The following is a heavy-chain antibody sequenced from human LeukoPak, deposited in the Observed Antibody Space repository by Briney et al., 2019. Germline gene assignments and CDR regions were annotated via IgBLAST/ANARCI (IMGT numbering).Heavy chain of an antibody. CDR3: AREGTDAFDI. CDR2: IGYNGRSK. CDR1: GFTFSNYG. Sequence: PGGSLRLSCAASGFTFSNYGMHWVRQAPGKGLEWVAFIGYNGRSKYYGDSVKGRFTISRDNSKSTLYLQMNSLRGEDTAVYYCAREGTDAFDIWGQGTMVTVSS. V-gene: IGHV3-30*02. D-gene: IGHD1-1*01. J-gene: IGHJ3*02.